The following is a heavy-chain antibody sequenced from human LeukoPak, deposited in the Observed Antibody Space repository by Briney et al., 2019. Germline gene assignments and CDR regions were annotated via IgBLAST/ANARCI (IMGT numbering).Heavy chain of an antibody. CDR2: IYPGDSDT. J-gene: IGHJ4*02. CDR1: GYSFTSYW. CDR3: ARRHSHPIGAFDY. V-gene: IGHV5-51*01. Sequence: GESLKISCKGSGYSFTSYWIGWVRQMPGKGLEWMGIIYPGDSDTRYSPFFQGQVTISADKSISTAYLQWSSLKASDTAMYYCARRHSHPIGAFDYWGQGTLVTVSS.